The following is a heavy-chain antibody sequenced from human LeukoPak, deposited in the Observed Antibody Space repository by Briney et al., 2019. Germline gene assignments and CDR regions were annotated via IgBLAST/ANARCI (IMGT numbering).Heavy chain of an antibody. CDR2: INYSGKT. CDR1: GVSIGTTTYY. Sequence: SETLSLTCTVSGVSIGTTTYYWGWIRQPPGRGLEWIGSINYSGKTFYNSSLRGRVTVSVDTSKNQFSLKLTSVTATDTAIYYCFIPPSRRSGDWYPLDSWGQGSLVTVSS. V-gene: IGHV4-39*01. J-gene: IGHJ4*02. D-gene: IGHD6-19*01. CDR3: FIPPSRRSGDWYPLDS.